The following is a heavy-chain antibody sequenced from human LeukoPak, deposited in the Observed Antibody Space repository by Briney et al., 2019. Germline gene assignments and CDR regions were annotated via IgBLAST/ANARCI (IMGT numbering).Heavy chain of an antibody. CDR2: ISSSSSYI. D-gene: IGHD6-13*01. CDR1: GFTFSSYS. CDR3: ARDSVGSSWYTGDY. V-gene: IGHV3-21*01. J-gene: IGHJ4*02. Sequence: SGGSLRLSCAASGFTFSSYSMNWVRQAPGKGLEWVSSISSSSSYIYYADSVKGRFTISRDNAKNSLYLQMNSLRAEDTAVYYCARDSVGSSWYTGDYWGQGTLVIVSS.